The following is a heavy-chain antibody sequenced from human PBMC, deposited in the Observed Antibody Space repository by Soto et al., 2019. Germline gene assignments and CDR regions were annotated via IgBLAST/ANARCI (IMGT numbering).Heavy chain of an antibody. CDR3: TGITWFRGMDV. V-gene: IGHV6-1*01. J-gene: IGHJ6*02. CDR1: GDSVCSNSAG. CDR2: TYYKSKWNN. D-gene: IGHD3-10*01. Sequence: SPTLSLTGVISGDSVCSNSAGWNWIRQSPSRGLEWLGRTYYKSKWNNDYALSVKSRITINPDTSKNQFSLHLYSVTPEDTAVYYCTGITWFRGMDVWGQGTPVTVSS.